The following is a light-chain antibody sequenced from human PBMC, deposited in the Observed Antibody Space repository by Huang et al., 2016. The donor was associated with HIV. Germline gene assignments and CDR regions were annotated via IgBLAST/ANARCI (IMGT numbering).Light chain of an antibody. CDR2: SAS. CDR3: QQLNSYPLT. J-gene: IGKJ4*01. V-gene: IGKV1-9*01. CDR1: QDITTY. Sequence: IQLTQSPSPLSASVGDRVTITCRASQDITTYLAWYQQEPGKAPKLLIYSASALQTGVPSRFSGSGSGTNFTLTVSSLQPEDFATYYCQQLNSYPLTFGGGTKVEIK.